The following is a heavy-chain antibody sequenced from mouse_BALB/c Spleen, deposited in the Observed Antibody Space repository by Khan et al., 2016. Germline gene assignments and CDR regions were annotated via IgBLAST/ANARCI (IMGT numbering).Heavy chain of an antibody. J-gene: IGHJ2*01. CDR1: GDSITSGY. Sequence: EVQLQESGPSLVKPSQTLSLTCSVTGDSITSGYWTWIRKFPGNKLEYMGYISYSGSTSSTPSLNSRISITRDTSKNPSSLQFHSVTTEDTATYYWATDDGYRFDYGGQGTTLTGSS. V-gene: IGHV3-8*02. CDR3: ATDDGYRFDY. D-gene: IGHD2-3*01. CDR2: ISYSGST.